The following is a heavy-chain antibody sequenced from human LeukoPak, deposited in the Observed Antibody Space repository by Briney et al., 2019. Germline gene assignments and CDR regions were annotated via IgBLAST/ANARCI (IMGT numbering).Heavy chain of an antibody. J-gene: IGHJ4*02. Sequence: PGGSLRRSCAASGVTFSGSAMHLVRQASGKGLEWVGRIRSKANSYATAYAASVKGRFTISRDDSKNTAYLQMNSLKTEDTAAYYCTRHYDILTGYQKTFDYWGQGTLVTVSS. CDR1: GVTFSGSA. CDR2: IRSKANSYAT. D-gene: IGHD3-9*01. CDR3: TRHYDILTGYQKTFDY. V-gene: IGHV3-73*01.